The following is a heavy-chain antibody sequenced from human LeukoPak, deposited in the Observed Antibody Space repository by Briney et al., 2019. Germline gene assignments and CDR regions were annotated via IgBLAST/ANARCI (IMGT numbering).Heavy chain of an antibody. CDR2: IYCSGST. CDR1: GSSISSYY. Sequence: SETLSLTCTVSGSSISSYYWSWIRQPPGKGLEWIGYIYCSGSTNYNPSLKSRVTISVDTSKNQFSLKLNSVTPEDTAVYYCARENRLGRLDYWGQGTLVTVSS. J-gene: IGHJ4*02. CDR3: ARENRLGRLDY. V-gene: IGHV4-59*12. D-gene: IGHD1-14*01.